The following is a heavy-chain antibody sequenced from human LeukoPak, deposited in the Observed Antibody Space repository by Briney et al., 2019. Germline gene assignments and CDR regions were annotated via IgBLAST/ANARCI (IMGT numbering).Heavy chain of an antibody. CDR2: IYYDGST. J-gene: IGHJ4*02. V-gene: IGHV4-39*07. D-gene: IGHD2-2*01. Sequence: SETLSLTCTVSSGSIRSSSYYWGWIRQPPGKGLEWIGNIYYDGSTYYNPSLKSRVTISVDTSKNQFSLKLNSVTAADTAVYYCAREPFEETDIVVVPAAYFDYWGQGTLVTVSS. CDR3: AREPFEETDIVVVPAAYFDY. CDR1: SGSIRSSSYY.